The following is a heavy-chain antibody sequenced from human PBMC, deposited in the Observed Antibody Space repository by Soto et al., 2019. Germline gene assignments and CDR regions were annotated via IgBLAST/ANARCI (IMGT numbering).Heavy chain of an antibody. V-gene: IGHV1-69*13. CDR3: ARLYDILTGYPDFDY. D-gene: IGHD3-9*01. CDR2: IIPIFGTA. CDR1: GGTFSSYA. J-gene: IGHJ4*02. Sequence: ASVKVSCKASGGTFSSYAISWVRQAPGQGLEWMGGIIPIFGTANYAQKFQGRVTITADESTSTAYMELSSLRSEDTAVYYCARLYDILTGYPDFDYWGQGTLVTVSS.